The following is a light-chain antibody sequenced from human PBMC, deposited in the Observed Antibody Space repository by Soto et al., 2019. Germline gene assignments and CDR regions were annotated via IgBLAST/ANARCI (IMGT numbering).Light chain of an antibody. CDR3: QQSYSTPYT. V-gene: IGKV1-39*01. CDR1: QSISSY. CDR2: AAS. J-gene: IGKJ2*01. Sequence: DIQMTQSPSSLSASVGDRVTITCRASQSISSYLNWYQQKPGKAPKLLIYAASSLQIGVPQRFSCSGSGTDFPLTISSLQPEDFATYYCQQSYSTPYTFGQGTKLEIK.